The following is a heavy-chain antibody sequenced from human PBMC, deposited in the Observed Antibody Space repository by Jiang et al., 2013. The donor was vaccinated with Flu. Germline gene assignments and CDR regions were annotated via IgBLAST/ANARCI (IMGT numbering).Heavy chain of an antibody. CDR3: AKGPLAIFGVVIDWYFDL. Sequence: SAISGSGGSTYYADSVKGRFTISRDNSKNTLYLQMNSLRAEDTAVYYCAKGPLAIFGVVIDWYFDLWGRGTLVTVSS. V-gene: IGHV3-23*01. CDR2: ISGSGGST. D-gene: IGHD3-3*01. J-gene: IGHJ2*01.